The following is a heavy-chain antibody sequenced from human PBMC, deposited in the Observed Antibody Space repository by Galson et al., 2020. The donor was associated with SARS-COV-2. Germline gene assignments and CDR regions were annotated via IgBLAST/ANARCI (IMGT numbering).Heavy chain of an antibody. CDR2: IYSGGST. CDR1: GFTVSSNY. J-gene: IGHJ5*02. D-gene: IGHD3-3*01. CDR3: ARSGNSEWLPDWFDP. V-gene: IGHV3-66*02. Sequence: GGSLRLSCAASGFTVSSNYISWVRQAPGKGLEWVSVIYSGGSTYYADSVKGRFTTSRDNSKNTLYLQMNSLRAEDTAVYYCARSGNSEWLPDWFDPWGQGTLVTVSS.